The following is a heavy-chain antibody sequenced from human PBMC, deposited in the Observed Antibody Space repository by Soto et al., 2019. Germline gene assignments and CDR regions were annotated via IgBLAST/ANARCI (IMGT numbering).Heavy chain of an antibody. CDR1: GYTFTRHY. D-gene: IGHD6-13*01. V-gene: IGHV1-46*01. CDR3: ARDLLAAGSDALDI. J-gene: IGHJ3*02. Sequence: QLQLVQSGAEVKKPGASVKVSCKASGYTFTRHYIHWVRQAPGQGLEWMGIINSSGGHTYYEQKFQRRVALIIDTSKSTVYMELSSLRSEDTAVYYCARDLLAAGSDALDIWGQGTMVTVSS. CDR2: INSSGGHT.